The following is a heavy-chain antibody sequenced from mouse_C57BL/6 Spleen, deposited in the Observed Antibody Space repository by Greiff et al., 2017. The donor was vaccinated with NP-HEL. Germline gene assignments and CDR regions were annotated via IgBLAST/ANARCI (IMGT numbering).Heavy chain of an antibody. CDR1: GYTFSSYW. D-gene: IGHD1-1*01. CDR2: IYPGSGST. CDR3: AREDYYGKGYAMDY. Sequence: QVQLQQPGAELVKPGASVKMSCKASGYTFSSYWITWVKQRPGQGLEWIGDIYPGSGSTNYNEKFKSKATLTVDTSSSTAYMQLSSLTSEDSAVYYCAREDYYGKGYAMDYWGQGTSVTVSS. J-gene: IGHJ4*01. V-gene: IGHV1-55*01.